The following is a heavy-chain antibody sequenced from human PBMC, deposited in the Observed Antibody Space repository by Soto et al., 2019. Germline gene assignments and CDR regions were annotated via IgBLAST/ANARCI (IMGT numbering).Heavy chain of an antibody. Sequence: GGSLRLSCAASGFTLRSYSMNWVRQAPGKGLEWVSYIDSVGTVYYADSVKGRFTISRDNAQNSLYLQMKSLRDEDTAIYYCARELYVSGPYYFDYWGQGILVTVSS. CDR3: ARELYVSGPYYFDY. D-gene: IGHD3-16*02. J-gene: IGHJ4*02. CDR2: IDSVGTV. V-gene: IGHV3-48*02. CDR1: GFTLRSYS.